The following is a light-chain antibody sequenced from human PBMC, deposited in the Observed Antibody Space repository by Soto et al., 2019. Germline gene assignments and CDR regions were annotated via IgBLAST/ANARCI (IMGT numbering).Light chain of an antibody. V-gene: IGLV2-14*03. CDR2: DVT. Sequence: QSALTQPASVSGSPGQSITISCTGTSSDVGGYDHVSWYQQHPGKAPKLIIYDVTVRPSGISRRFSGSKSDNTASLAVSGLQPEDEADYYCSSYTNKDTRLFGGGTQLTVL. J-gene: IGLJ3*02. CDR3: SSYTNKDTRL. CDR1: SSDVGGYDH.